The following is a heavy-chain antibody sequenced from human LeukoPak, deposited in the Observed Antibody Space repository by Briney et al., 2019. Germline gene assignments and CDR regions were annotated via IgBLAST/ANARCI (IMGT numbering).Heavy chain of an antibody. CDR2: IYYSGST. CDR1: GGSLSSYY. Sequence: PSETLSLTSTVSGGSLSSYYWSWIRQPPRKGLEWIGYIYYSGSTNYNPSLKSRVTISVDTSKNQFSLKLSSVTAADTAVYYCARQGGLYSNYPYYYYYMDVWGKGTTVTVSS. V-gene: IGHV4-59*08. D-gene: IGHD4-11*01. J-gene: IGHJ6*03. CDR3: ARQGGLYSNYPYYYYYMDV.